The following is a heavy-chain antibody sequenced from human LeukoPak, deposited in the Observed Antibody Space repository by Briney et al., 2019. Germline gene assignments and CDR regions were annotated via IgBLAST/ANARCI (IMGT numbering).Heavy chain of an antibody. CDR3: SPPRGDSSGYYYVY. V-gene: IGHV3-23*01. Sequence: GGSLRLSCTASGLTFSSYVMSWVRQAPGKGLEWVSTISGSGGSTFYADSVRGRFTISRDNSRSTLYLQMNSVRAEDTATYYCSPPRGDSSGYYYVYWGQGTLVTVSS. D-gene: IGHD3-22*01. J-gene: IGHJ4*02. CDR2: ISGSGGST. CDR1: GLTFSSYV.